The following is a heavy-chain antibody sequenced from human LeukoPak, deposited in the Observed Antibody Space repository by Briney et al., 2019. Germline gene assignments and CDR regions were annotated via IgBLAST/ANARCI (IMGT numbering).Heavy chain of an antibody. CDR3: AKVDVGYYFEY. Sequence: PGGSLRLSCAASGFTFSSYAMSWVRQASGKGLEWVSAISVSGGDTYYADSVKGRFIISRDNSKNTLYMQMNSLRAEDTAIYYCAKVDVGYYFEYWGQGTLVTVSS. CDR2: ISVSGGDT. J-gene: IGHJ4*02. V-gene: IGHV3-23*01. CDR1: GFTFSSYA. D-gene: IGHD1-26*01.